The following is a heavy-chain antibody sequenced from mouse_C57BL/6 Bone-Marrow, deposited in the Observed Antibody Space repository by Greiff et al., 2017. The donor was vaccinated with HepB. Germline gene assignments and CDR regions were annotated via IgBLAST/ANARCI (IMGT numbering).Heavy chain of an antibody. CDR2: IYPGSGST. V-gene: IGHV1-55*01. CDR3: ARGGMDY. Sequence: VQLQESGAELVKPGASVKMSCKASGYTFTSYWITWVKQRPGQGLEWIGDIYPGSGSTNYNEKFKSKATLTVDTSSSTAYMQLSSLTSGDSAVYYCARGGMDYWGQGTSVTVSA. J-gene: IGHJ4*01. CDR1: GYTFTSYW.